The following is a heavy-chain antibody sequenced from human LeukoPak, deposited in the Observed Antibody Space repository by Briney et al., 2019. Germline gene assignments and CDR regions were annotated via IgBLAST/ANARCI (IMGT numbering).Heavy chain of an antibody. J-gene: IGHJ4*02. CDR3: ARQELYGDYY. CDR1: GFTFTTYD. D-gene: IGHD4-17*01. CDR2: ISSSGSTI. V-gene: IGHV3-48*03. Sequence: PGESLRLSCAASGFTFTTYDMNWVRQAPGKGLERVSYISSSGSTIYYADSVKGRFTISRDNAKNSLYLQMNSLRAEDTAVYYCARQELYGDYYWGQGTLVTVS.